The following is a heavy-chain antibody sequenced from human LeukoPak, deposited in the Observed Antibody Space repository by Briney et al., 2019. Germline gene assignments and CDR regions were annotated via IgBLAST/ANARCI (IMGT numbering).Heavy chain of an antibody. D-gene: IGHD6-19*01. CDR2: IYYSGST. V-gene: IGHV4-59*12. CDR3: ARDRSSGWYGGYFDY. Sequence: SETLSLTCTVSGGSISSYYWSWIRRPPGKGLEWIGYIYYSGSTNYNPSLKSRVTISVDTSKNQFSLKLSSVTAADTAVYYCARDRSSGWYGGYFDYWGQGTLVTVSS. CDR1: GGSISSYY. J-gene: IGHJ4*02.